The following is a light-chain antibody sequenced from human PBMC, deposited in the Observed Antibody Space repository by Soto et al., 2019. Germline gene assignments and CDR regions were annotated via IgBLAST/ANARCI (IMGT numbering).Light chain of an antibody. CDR1: QGITNW. CDR3: QKYINGPPLLP. Sequence: IRMTLSSSSFSPTIRTRVNITSPAVQGITNWLAWYQQKPGKAPKLLIYAASGLPSGVPSRFSGSGSGKEFTLTISSLQSEDFAVYCCQKYINGPPLLPSGGGTNLDIK. V-gene: IGKV1-8*01. CDR2: AAS. J-gene: IGKJ4*01.